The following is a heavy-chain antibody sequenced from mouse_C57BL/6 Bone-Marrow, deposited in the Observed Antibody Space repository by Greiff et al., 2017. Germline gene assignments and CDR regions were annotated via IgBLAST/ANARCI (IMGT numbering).Heavy chain of an antibody. CDR1: GYAFTNYL. CDR3: ARSDGSSFWYFDV. V-gene: IGHV1-54*01. CDR2: INPGSGGT. D-gene: IGHD1-1*01. J-gene: IGHJ1*03. Sequence: VQRVESGAELVRPGTSVKVSCKASGYAFTNYLIEWVKQRPGQGLEWIGVINPGSGGTNYNEKFKGKATLTADKSSSTAYMQLSSLTSEDSAVYFCARSDGSSFWYFDVWCTGTTVTVSS.